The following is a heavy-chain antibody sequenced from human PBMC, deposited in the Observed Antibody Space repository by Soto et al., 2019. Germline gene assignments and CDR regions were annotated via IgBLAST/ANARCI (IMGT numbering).Heavy chain of an antibody. CDR1: GGSISSYY. CDR3: ARGGVTTGRYYFDS. J-gene: IGHJ4*02. D-gene: IGHD4-4*01. V-gene: IGHV4-59*08. CDR2: IYYSGST. Sequence: QVQLQESGPGLVKPSETLSLTCTVSGGSISSYYWSWIRQPPGKGLEWIGYIYYSGSTNYNPSLRSGVTIAVDTSMNQFSLKRGSVTAADTAVYYWARGGVTTGRYYFDSWGQGPLVTVSS.